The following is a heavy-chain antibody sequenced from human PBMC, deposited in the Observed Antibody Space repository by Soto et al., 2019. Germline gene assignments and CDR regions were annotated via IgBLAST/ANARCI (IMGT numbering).Heavy chain of an antibody. CDR1: GFTFSSYA. V-gene: IGHV3-30-3*01. D-gene: IGHD3-9*01. J-gene: IGHJ5*02. CDR2: ISYDGSNK. CDR3: ARALCDILTGSNWFDP. Sequence: PGGSLRLSCAASGFTFSSYAMHWVRQAPGKGLEWVAVISYDGSNKYYADSVKGRFTISRDNSKNTLYLQMNSLRAEDTAVYYCARALCDILTGSNWFDPWGQGTLVTVSS.